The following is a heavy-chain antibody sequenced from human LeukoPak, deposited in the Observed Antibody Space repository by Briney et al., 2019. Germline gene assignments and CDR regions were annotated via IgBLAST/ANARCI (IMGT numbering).Heavy chain of an antibody. CDR2: INPNSGDT. CDR1: GYTFTGYY. J-gene: IGHJ3*02. V-gene: IGHV1-2*02. CDR3: ASIGPFNGFDI. D-gene: IGHD2-8*01. Sequence: RASVKVSCKASGYTFTGYYMHWVRQAPGQGLEWMGWINPNSGDTNYAQKFQGRVTMTRDTSISTAYMELSRLRSDDTAVYYCASIGPFNGFDIWGQGTMVTVSS.